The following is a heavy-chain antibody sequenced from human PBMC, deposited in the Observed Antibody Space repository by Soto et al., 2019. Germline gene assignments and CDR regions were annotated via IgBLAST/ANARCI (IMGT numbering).Heavy chain of an antibody. V-gene: IGHV3-30*02. CDR2: IWYDGGNE. Sequence: GGSLRLSCVVSGFTFSNYGMHWVRQAPGKGLEWVALIWYDGGNEYYADSVKGRSTISRDNSKNTLYLQMSSLRAEDTAVYYCTKDAAGRGGRITIFCVAHPGPGLDVWAQGTTVTVSS. CDR3: TKDAAGRGGRITIFCVAHPGPGLDV. CDR1: GFTFSNYG. J-gene: IGHJ6*02. D-gene: IGHD3-3*01.